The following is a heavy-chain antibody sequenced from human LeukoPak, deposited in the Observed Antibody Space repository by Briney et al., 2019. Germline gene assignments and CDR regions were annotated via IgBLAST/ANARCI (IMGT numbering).Heavy chain of an antibody. CDR3: TRRLMTTVTDY. D-gene: IGHD4-17*01. CDR2: IRIKANDNAT. Sequence: GGSLRLSCAASGFTFSGSAMRWVRQSGGEGGEGVGRIRIKANDNATAYAASVRGRSTISRDDSNNTAYLQMNSLKTEDTAVYYCTRRLMTTVTDYWGQGTLVTVSS. V-gene: IGHV3-73*01. J-gene: IGHJ4*02. CDR1: GFTFSGSA.